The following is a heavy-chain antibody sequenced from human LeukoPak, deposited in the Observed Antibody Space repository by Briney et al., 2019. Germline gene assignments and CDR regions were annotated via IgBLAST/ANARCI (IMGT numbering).Heavy chain of an antibody. V-gene: IGHV3-33*01. J-gene: IGHJ4*02. CDR2: IWYDGSNK. CDR3: ARVGQGGYNSDY. D-gene: IGHD5-24*01. Sequence: GGSLRLSCAASGFTFSSYGMHWVRQAPGKGPEWVAIIWYDGSNKYYADSVKGRFTISRDNSKNTLYLQMNSLRADDTAVYYCARVGQGGYNSDYWGQGTLVTVSS. CDR1: GFTFSSYG.